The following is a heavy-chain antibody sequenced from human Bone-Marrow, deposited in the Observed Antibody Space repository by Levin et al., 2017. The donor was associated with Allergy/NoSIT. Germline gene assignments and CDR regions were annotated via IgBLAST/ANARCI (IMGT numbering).Heavy chain of an antibody. V-gene: IGHV3-30*03. CDR2: ISYDGDFT. CDR3: AREGLFMVRVFDY. D-gene: IGHD3-10*01. J-gene: IGHJ4*02. CDR1: GFSFRSYG. Sequence: GESLKISCAASGFSFRSYGMHWVRQAPGKGLEWVGLISYDGDFTFYGDSVKGRFTISRDNAENSLYLQMNSLRAEDTAIYYCAREGLFMVRVFDYWGRGTLVTVSS.